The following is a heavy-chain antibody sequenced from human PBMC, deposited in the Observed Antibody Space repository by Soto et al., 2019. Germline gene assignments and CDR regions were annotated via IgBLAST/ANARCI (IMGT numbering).Heavy chain of an antibody. CDR3: ATQNWFDP. CDR2: IIISSSYI. CDR1: GFTFSSYS. V-gene: IGHV3-21*01. Sequence: EVQLVESGGVLVKPGGSLRLSCAASGFTFSSYSMNWVRQAPGKGLEWVSSIIISSSYIYYSDSVKGRFTISRDNAKNSLYLQMNSLRAEDTAVYYCATQNWFDPWGQATLVTVSS. J-gene: IGHJ5*02.